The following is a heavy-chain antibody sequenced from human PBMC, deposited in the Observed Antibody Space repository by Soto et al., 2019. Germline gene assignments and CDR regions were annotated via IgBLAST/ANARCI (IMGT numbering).Heavy chain of an antibody. Sequence: VQLVESGGGVVQPGRSLRLSCAASGFTFSDYAMHWVRQAPGTGLEWVAVVSHDGRNTHYADSVKGRFTISSDSSQNTVSLEMTSLRAEDTAVYYCAKGGRQWLVTSDFNYWGQGALVTVSS. CDR1: GFTFSDYA. CDR2: VSHDGRNT. CDR3: AKGGRQWLVTSDFNY. J-gene: IGHJ4*02. D-gene: IGHD6-19*01. V-gene: IGHV3-30*18.